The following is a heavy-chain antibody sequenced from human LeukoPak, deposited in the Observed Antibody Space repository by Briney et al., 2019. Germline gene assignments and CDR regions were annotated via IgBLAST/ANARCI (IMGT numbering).Heavy chain of an antibody. D-gene: IGHD2-2*01. J-gene: IGHJ5*02. V-gene: IGHV1-69*06. CDR3: ARVGRYCSSPSCSLQWFAP. CDR2: INPNFGTA. CDR1: GGTFISYA. Sequence: GPSVKVSCKASGGTFISYANSWVRQAPGKGLEWMGGINPNFGTANYAQKFQGRVTITADKSTSTAYMELSSLRSEDTAVYYCARVGRYCSSPSCSLQWFAPWGQGTLVTVSS.